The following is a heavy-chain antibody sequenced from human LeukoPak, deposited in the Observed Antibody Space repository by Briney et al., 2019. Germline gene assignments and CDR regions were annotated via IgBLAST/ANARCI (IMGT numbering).Heavy chain of an antibody. CDR3: ARSSGSPYDAFDI. CDR1: SGSISSSGYY. J-gene: IGHJ3*02. D-gene: IGHD1-26*01. CDR2: IYCSGST. V-gene: IGHV4-39*01. Sequence: SETLSLTCTVSSGSISSSGYYWGWIRQPPGKGLEWIGSIYCSGSTYYNPSLKSRVTIFVDTSKNQFSLKLSSVTAADTAVYYCARSSGSPYDAFDIWGQGTMVTVSS.